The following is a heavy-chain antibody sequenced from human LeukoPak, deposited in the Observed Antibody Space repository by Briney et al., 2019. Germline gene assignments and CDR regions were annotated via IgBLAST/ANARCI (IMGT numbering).Heavy chain of an antibody. CDR2: IYPGDSDT. CDR3: ARRDYDFWSGVRVGWFDP. Sequence: GESLKISCKGSGYSFTSYWIGWVRQMAGKGLEWMGIIYPGDSDTRYSPSFQGQVTISADKSISTAYLQWSSLKASDTAMYYCARRDYDFWSGVRVGWFDPWGQGTLVTVSS. CDR1: GYSFTSYW. V-gene: IGHV5-51*01. J-gene: IGHJ5*02. D-gene: IGHD3-3*01.